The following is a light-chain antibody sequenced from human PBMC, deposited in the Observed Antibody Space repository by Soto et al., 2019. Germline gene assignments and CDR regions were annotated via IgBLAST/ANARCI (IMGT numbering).Light chain of an antibody. CDR2: GAS. CDR3: QQRSDWIT. CDR1: LSLTSRF. J-gene: IGKJ5*01. Sequence: EIVLTQSPGTLSLSPGERATLSCRASLSLTSRFLAWYQQKPGQAPRLLIYGASSRATGIPDRFSGSGSGTDFTLTISSLEPEDFAVYYCQQRSDWITFGQGTRLEIK. V-gene: IGKV3D-20*02.